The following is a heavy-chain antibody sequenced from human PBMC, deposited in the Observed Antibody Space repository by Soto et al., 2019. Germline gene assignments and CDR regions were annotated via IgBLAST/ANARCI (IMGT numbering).Heavy chain of an antibody. Sequence: VQLMQSGAEVKKPGSSVKVSCKASGGTFSSHSINWVRQAPGQGLEWMGGVISLFGTANYAHNFKGRVTITADQSPSTAYMELNSLRSDDTAVYYCASEVGYGDFSAALLDWGQGTLVTVSS. J-gene: IGHJ4*02. CDR2: VISLFGTA. V-gene: IGHV1-69*01. D-gene: IGHD4-17*01. CDR3: ASEVGYGDFSAALLD. CDR1: GGTFSSHS.